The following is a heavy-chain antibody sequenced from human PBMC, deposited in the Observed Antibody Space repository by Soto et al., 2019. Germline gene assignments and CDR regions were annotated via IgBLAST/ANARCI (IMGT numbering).Heavy chain of an antibody. V-gene: IGHV4-31*03. J-gene: IGHJ5*02. Sequence: QVQLQESGPGLVKPSQTLSLTCTVSGGSISSDGYYWSWIRQFPGKGLEWIGYIYNTGATYYNPSLKSRLPISVGXXKNQFSLKLTSVTAADTAVYYCARVPFGVGEWFDPWGQGTLVTVSS. CDR2: IYNTGAT. CDR1: GGSISSDGYY. D-gene: IGHD3-10*01. CDR3: ARVPFGVGEWFDP.